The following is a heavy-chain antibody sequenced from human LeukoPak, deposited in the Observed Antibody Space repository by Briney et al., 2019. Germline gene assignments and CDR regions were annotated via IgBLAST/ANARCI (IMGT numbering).Heavy chain of an antibody. D-gene: IGHD5-24*01. CDR3: ARRRGRWLQLVGAFDI. Sequence: ASVKVSCKASGGTFSSYAISWVRQAPGQGLEWMGWINTNTGNPTYAQGFTARFVFSLYTSVSTAYLQISSLKAEDTAVYYCARRRGRWLQLVGAFDIWGQGTMVTVSS. V-gene: IGHV7-4-1*02. CDR2: INTNTGNP. CDR1: GGTFSSYA. J-gene: IGHJ3*02.